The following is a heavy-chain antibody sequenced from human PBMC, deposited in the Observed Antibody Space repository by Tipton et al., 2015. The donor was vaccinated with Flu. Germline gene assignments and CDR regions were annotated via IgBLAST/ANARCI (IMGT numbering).Heavy chain of an antibody. CDR3: ARRMGDSSGSLWDS. V-gene: IGHV1-18*01. J-gene: IGHJ4*02. CDR2: INAYNGNA. Sequence: QLMQSGAEVKKPGTSVKVSCRASGYTFTNFGISWVRQAPGQGLEWMGWINAYNGNADYGQKVKGRVTMTTDTSTSTAYMELRSLRFDDTAVYYCARRMGDSSGSLWDSWGQGTPVTVSS. CDR1: GYTFTNFG. D-gene: IGHD3-22*01.